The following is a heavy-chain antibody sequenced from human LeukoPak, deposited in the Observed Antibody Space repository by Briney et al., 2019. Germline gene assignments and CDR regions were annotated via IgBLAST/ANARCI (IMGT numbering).Heavy chain of an antibody. CDR2: ISAYNGNT. CDR3: ARVAAIVVVSNAFDI. CDR1: GYTFTTYG. V-gene: IGHV1-18*01. D-gene: IGHD3-22*01. J-gene: IGHJ3*02. Sequence: ASVKVSCKASGYTFTTYGISWVRQAPEQGLERMGWISAYNGNTNYAQKLQGRVTMTTDTSTSTAYMELSSLRSEDTAVYYCARVAAIVVVSNAFDIWGQGTMVTVSS.